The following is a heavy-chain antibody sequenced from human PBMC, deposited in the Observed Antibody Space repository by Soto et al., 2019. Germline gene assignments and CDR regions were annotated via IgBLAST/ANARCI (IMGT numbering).Heavy chain of an antibody. J-gene: IGHJ4*02. V-gene: IGHV4-39*01. CDR1: GGSISSSSYY. D-gene: IGHD3-9*01. CDR2: IYYSGST. CDR3: AGQGYDILTGYYRFDY. Sequence: SETLSLTCTVSGGSISSSSYYWGWIRQPPGKGLEWIGSIYYSGSTYYNPSLKSRVTISVDTSKNQFSLKLSSVTAADTAVYYCAGQGYDILTGYYRFDYWGQGTLVTVSS.